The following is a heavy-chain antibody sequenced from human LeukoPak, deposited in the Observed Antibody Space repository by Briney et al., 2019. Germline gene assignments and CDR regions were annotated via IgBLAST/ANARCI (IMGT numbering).Heavy chain of an antibody. CDR2: ISASGHYI. V-gene: IGHV3-23*01. CDR3: ARDGSWGDYQFYFYMDV. J-gene: IGHJ6*03. Sequence: PGGSLRLSCEASGFTFGSFAMSWVRQAPGKGLEWLSGISASGHYIYNADSVKGRFAISRDNSKNTLYIEMNSLRAEDTAVYYCARDGSWGDYQFYFYMDVWGKGTTVTASS. CDR1: GFTFGSFA. D-gene: IGHD2-2*01.